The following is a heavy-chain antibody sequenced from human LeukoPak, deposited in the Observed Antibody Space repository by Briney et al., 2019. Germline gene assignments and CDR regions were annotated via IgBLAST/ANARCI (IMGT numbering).Heavy chain of an antibody. CDR3: AKNWDYGMDV. D-gene: IGHD7-27*01. V-gene: IGHV3-23*01. J-gene: IGHJ6*02. Sequence: GGSLRLSCAASGFTFSSYAMSWVRQAPGKGLEWVSTITGSGDNTYYTDSVKGRFTISRDNSKNTLYLQMNSLRAEDTAVYYCAKNWDYGMDVWGQGTTVTVSS. CDR2: ITGSGDNT. CDR1: GFTFSSYA.